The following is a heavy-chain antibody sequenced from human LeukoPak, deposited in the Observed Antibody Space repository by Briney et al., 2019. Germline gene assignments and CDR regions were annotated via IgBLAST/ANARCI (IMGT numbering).Heavy chain of an antibody. Sequence: GGSLRLSCTASGFTFGDYAMSWVRQAPGKGLEWVGFVRSKAYGGTTEYVASVKGRFTISRDDSKSIAYLQMNSLKTEDTAVYYCTRSKAYYYDSSGYSGYWGQGTLVTVSS. J-gene: IGHJ4*02. CDR3: TRSKAYYYDSSGYSGY. V-gene: IGHV3-49*04. D-gene: IGHD3-22*01. CDR1: GFTFGDYA. CDR2: VRSKAYGGTT.